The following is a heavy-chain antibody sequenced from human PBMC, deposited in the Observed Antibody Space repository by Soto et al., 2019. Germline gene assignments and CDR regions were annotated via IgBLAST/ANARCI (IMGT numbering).Heavy chain of an antibody. CDR3: AKDQQYYHGSGSYYDAFDI. Sequence: GGSLRLSCAASGFTFSSYAMSWVRQAPGKGLEWVSAISGSGGSTYYADSVKGRFTISRDNSKNTLYLQMNSLRAEDTAVYYCAKDQQYYHGSGSYYDAFDIWGQGTMVTVSS. J-gene: IGHJ3*02. D-gene: IGHD3-10*01. CDR2: ISGSGGST. V-gene: IGHV3-23*01. CDR1: GFTFSSYA.